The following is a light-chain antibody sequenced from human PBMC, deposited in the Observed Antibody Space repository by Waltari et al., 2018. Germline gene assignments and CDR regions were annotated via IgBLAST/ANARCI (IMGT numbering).Light chain of an antibody. CDR1: QSIDKF. J-gene: IGKJ1*01. V-gene: IGKV1-39*01. CDR2: AAS. CDR3: QPTYTSLAWT. Sequence: DIQMTQSPSSLSASVGDRVTITCRPSQSIDKFLNWYQQKPGKAPDLLIYAASTLQTGVPSRFSGSGSGTDFTLTITSLHPEDFATYYCQPTYTSLAWTFGQGTKVEIK.